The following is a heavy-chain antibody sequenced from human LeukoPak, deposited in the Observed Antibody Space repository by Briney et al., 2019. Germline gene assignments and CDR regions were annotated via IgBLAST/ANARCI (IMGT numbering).Heavy chain of an antibody. CDR2: IYHSGST. J-gene: IGHJ4*02. D-gene: IGHD3-9*01. CDR1: GGSISSSNW. Sequence: SGTLSLTCAVSGGSISSSNWWGWVRQPPGKGLEWIGEIYHSGSTNYNPSLKSRVTISVDTSKNQFSLKLSSVIAADTAVYYCARGEFSYDILTGYSYYFDYWGQGTLVTVSS. V-gene: IGHV4-4*02. CDR3: ARGEFSYDILTGYSYYFDY.